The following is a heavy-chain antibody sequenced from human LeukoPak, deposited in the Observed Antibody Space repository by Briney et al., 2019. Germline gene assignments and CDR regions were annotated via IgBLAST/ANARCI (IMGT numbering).Heavy chain of an antibody. V-gene: IGHV4-61*05. CDR2: IYYSGST. Sequence: SETLSLTCTVSGGSISSSSYYWSWIRQPPGKGLEWIGYIYYSGSTNYNPSLKSRVTISVDTSKNQFSLKLSSVTAADTAVYYCARRSQGGNWDYWGQGTLVTVSS. CDR3: ARRSQGGNWDY. CDR1: GGSISSSSYY. D-gene: IGHD4-23*01. J-gene: IGHJ4*02.